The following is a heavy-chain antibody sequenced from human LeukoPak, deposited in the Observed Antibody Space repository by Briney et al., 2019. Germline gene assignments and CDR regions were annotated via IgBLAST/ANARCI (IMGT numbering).Heavy chain of an antibody. CDR2: IYSGGST. CDR3: ARDSSGQKNFDY. J-gene: IGHJ4*02. D-gene: IGHD3-22*01. Sequence: GGSLRLSCAASGFTVSRNYMSWVRQAPGKGLEWVSVIYSGGSTYYADSVKGRFTISKDNSENTLYLQMNSLRAEDTAVYYCARDSSGQKNFDYWGQGTLVTVSS. V-gene: IGHV3-53*01. CDR1: GFTVSRNY.